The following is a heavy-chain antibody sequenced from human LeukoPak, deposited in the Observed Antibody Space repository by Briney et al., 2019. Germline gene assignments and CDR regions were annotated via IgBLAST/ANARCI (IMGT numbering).Heavy chain of an antibody. CDR2: IYYSGST. CDR3: ARLFSRGWEYHFGLDV. J-gene: IGHJ6*02. Sequence: SQTLSLTCTVSGGSISTDASYWAWIRQPPGKVLEWIGSIYYSGSTYYSSSLKSRVTLSVDTSKNQFSLKMSSVTAADTAVFYCARLFSRGWEYHFGLDVWGQGTTVTVS. D-gene: IGHD6-19*01. V-gene: IGHV4-39*01. CDR1: GGSISTDASY.